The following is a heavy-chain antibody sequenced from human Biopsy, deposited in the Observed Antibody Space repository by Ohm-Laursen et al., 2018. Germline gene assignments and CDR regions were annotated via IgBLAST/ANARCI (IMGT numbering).Heavy chain of an antibody. CDR3: TTYQY. J-gene: IGHJ4*02. Sequence: SLRLSCAASGITVSGNYMTWVRQAPGKGLEWVGRIKSKTDGGTIDYAASVKGRIISSRDDSKKTVYLQMNNLKTEDTGVYYCTTYQYWGQGTLVTVSS. CDR1: GITVSGNY. D-gene: IGHD3-16*02. V-gene: IGHV3-15*01. CDR2: IKSKTDGGTI.